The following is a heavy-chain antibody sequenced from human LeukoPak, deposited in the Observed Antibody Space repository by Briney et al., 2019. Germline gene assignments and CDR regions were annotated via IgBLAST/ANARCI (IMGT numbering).Heavy chain of an antibody. CDR1: GGSISSYY. Sequence: SETLSLTCTVSGGSISSYYWGWIRQPPGKGLEWIGEINHSGSTNYNPSLKSRVTISVDTSKNQFSLKLSSVTAADTAVYYCASRIAARPFDYWGQGTLVTVSS. J-gene: IGHJ4*02. V-gene: IGHV4-34*01. CDR2: INHSGST. CDR3: ASRIAARPFDY. D-gene: IGHD6-6*01.